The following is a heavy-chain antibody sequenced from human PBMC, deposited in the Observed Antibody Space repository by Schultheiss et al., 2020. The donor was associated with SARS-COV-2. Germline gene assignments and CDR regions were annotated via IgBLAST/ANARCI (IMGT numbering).Heavy chain of an antibody. V-gene: IGHV4-38-2*02. CDR3: ARDWRGEYYFDS. D-gene: IGHD3-10*01. J-gene: IGHJ4*02. CDR1: GYSISSGYY. CDR2: LYHSGST. Sequence: GSLRLSCAVSGYSISSGYYWGWIRQPPGKGLEWIGSLYHSGSTYYNPSLKSRVTMSVDTSKNQFSLKLSSVTAADTAVYYCARDWRGEYYFDSWGQGTLVTVSS.